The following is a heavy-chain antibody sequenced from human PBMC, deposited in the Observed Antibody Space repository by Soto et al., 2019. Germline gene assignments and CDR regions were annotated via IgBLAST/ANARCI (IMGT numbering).Heavy chain of an antibody. J-gene: IGHJ6*02. Sequence: SETLSLTCAVSGVTISSSNWWRWVRRPPGKGLEWIGEIYHSGSTNYNPSLKSRVTISVDKSKNQFSLKLSSVTAADTAVYYCARGQPRFSPGIYQKHRLGYYFFAMDVRRQGTTVTV. D-gene: IGHD5-12*01. CDR3: ARGQPRFSPGIYQKHRLGYYFFAMDV. CDR2: IYHSGST. CDR1: GVTISSSNW. V-gene: IGHV4-4*02.